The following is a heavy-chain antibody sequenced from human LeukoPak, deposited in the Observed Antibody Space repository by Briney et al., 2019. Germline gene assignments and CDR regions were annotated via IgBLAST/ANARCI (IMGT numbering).Heavy chain of an antibody. J-gene: IGHJ4*02. CDR1: GYTFTSYY. V-gene: IGHV1-46*01. Sequence: ASVKVSCKASGYTFTSYYMHWVRQAPGQGLEWMGIINPSGGSTSYAQKFQGRVTMARDTSTSTVYMELSSLRSEDTAVYYCARKDSSGYFFDYWGQGTLVTVSS. D-gene: IGHD3-22*01. CDR2: INPSGGST. CDR3: ARKDSSGYFFDY.